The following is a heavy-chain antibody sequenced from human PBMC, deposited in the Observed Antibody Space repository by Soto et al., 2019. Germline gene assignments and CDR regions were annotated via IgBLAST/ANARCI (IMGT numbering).Heavy chain of an antibody. D-gene: IGHD1-26*01. J-gene: IGHJ4*02. CDR2: INEDGSER. V-gene: IGHV3-7*03. CDR3: AKVMGATRWVLVY. Sequence: EVQLVESGGGLVQPGGSLRLSCAASGFTFTNYYMSWVRQAQGKGLEWVANINEDGSERYYVDSVKGRFTVSRDNAKNSLYLQMNSLRAEDTAVYYCAKVMGATRWVLVYWGQGTLVTVSS. CDR1: GFTFTNYY.